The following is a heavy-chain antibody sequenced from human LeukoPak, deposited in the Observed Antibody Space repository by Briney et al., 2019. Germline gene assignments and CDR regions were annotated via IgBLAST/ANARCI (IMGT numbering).Heavy chain of an antibody. D-gene: IGHD4-17*01. J-gene: IGHJ5*02. CDR3: VRDLTVTTLRWFDP. CDR1: GDSVSSNSAA. V-gene: IGHV6-1*01. Sequence: SQTLSLTCAISGDSVSSNSAAWNWIRQSPSRGLEWLGRTYYRSKWYNDYAVSVKSRITINPDTSKNQFSLRLNSVTPEDTAVYYCVRDLTVTTLRWFDPWGQGTLVTVSS. CDR2: TYYRSKWYN.